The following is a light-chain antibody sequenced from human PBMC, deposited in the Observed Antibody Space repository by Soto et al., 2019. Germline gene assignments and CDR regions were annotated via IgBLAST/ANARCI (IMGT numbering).Light chain of an antibody. V-gene: IGKV3-20*01. CDR2: GAS. CDR1: QSVSSSY. J-gene: IGKJ1*01. Sequence: EIVLTQSPGTLSLSPGERATLSCRASQSVSSSYLAWYQQKPGQAPRLLIFGASIRAAGLPDRFSGSGSGTDFTLTISRLEPEDFAVYYCQQYGSSPGTFGQGSKVDFK. CDR3: QQYGSSPGT.